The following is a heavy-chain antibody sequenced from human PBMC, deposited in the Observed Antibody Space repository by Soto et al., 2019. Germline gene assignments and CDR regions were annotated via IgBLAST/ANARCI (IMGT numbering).Heavy chain of an antibody. CDR3: AREMSAAGTGWFEP. J-gene: IGHJ5*02. CDR2: MNPNSGNT. CDR1: GYTFTSYD. D-gene: IGHD6-13*01. V-gene: IGHV1-8*01. Sequence: QVQLVQSGAEVKKPGASVKASCKASGYTFTSYDINGVRQATGQGLVWMGWMNPNSGNTGYAQKFQGRVTMTRNTSISTAYMELSSLRSEDTAVYYCAREMSAAGTGWFEPWGQGTLVTVSS.